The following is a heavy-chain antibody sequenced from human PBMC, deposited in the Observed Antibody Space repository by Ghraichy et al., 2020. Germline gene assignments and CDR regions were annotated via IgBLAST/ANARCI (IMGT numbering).Heavy chain of an antibody. CDR3: ARRGGIAVAGTIGVGYGMDV. V-gene: IGHV6-1*01. Sequence: SETLSLTCAISGDSVSSNSAAWNWIRQSPSRGLEWLGRTYYRSKWYNDYAVSVKSRITINPDTSKNQFSLQLNSVTPEDTAVYYCARRGGIAVAGTIGVGYGMDVWGQGTTVTVSS. D-gene: IGHD6-19*01. CDR2: TYYRSKWYN. J-gene: IGHJ6*02. CDR1: GDSVSSNSAA.